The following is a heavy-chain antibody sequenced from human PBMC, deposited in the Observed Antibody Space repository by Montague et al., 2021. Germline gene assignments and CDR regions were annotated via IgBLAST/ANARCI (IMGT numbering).Heavy chain of an antibody. Sequence: SETLSLTCTASGGSINSASYCWSWISQAPGKGLEFIVVIYYNATTYHNPSLKGRVTVSMDTSKNQFSLKLSSVTAADTAVYYCARSLYCRGVSCYSGFDPWGQGTLVTVSS. V-gene: IGHV4-39*01. CDR3: ARSLYCRGVSCYSGFDP. D-gene: IGHD2-15*01. CDR1: GGSINSASYC. J-gene: IGHJ5*02. CDR2: IYYNATT.